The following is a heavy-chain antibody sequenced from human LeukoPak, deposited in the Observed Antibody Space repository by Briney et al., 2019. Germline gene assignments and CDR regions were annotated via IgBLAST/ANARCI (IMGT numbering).Heavy chain of an antibody. Sequence: GGSLRLSCAASVFTFSIYEMNWVLQAPEKGLEWVSSSSGSTIYYADSVKGRFTISRDNAKNSLYLQMSSLRAEDTAIYYCAREDSSGLDYWGQGTLVTVSS. J-gene: IGHJ4*02. D-gene: IGHD6-19*01. V-gene: IGHV3-48*03. CDR3: AREDSSGLDY. CDR2: SSSGSTI. CDR1: VFTFSIYE.